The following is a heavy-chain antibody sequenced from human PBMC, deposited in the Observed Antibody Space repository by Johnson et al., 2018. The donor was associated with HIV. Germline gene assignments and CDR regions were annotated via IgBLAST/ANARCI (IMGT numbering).Heavy chain of an antibody. D-gene: IGHD3-3*01. J-gene: IGHJ3*02. V-gene: IGHV3-66*01. Sequence: VQLVESGGGLVRPGGSLRLSCAASGFTVSSNYMSWVRQAPGKGLEWVSGINSDGSDTRYADSVKGRFTISRDNSKNTLYLQMNSLRAEDTAVYYCAKMGTGRSKIQFLEWLPIPHAFDIWGQGTMVTVSS. CDR2: INSDGSDT. CDR3: AKMGTGRSKIQFLEWLPIPHAFDI. CDR1: GFTVSSNY.